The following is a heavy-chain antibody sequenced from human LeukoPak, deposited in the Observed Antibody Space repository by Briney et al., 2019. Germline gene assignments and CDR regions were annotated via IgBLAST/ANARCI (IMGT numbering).Heavy chain of an antibody. D-gene: IGHD6-19*01. J-gene: IGHJ4*02. Sequence: SESLSLTCAVSGYSISSGYYWGGIRQPPGKGLAWIGRIYHSGSTYYNPSLKSRVTISVDTSKNQFSLKLSSVTAADTAVYYCARVRGYTTVAGRGHFDYWGQGTLVTVSS. V-gene: IGHV4-38-2*01. CDR2: IYHSGST. CDR3: ARVRGYTTVAGRGHFDY. CDR1: GYSISSGYY.